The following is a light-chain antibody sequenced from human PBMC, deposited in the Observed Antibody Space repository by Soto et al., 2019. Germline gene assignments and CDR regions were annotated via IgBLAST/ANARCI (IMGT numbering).Light chain of an antibody. J-gene: IGKJ4*01. CDR1: QSVSSN. V-gene: IGKV3-15*01. Sequence: EIVMTQSPATLSVSPGERATLSCRASQSVSSNLAWYQQKPGQAPRLLIYGASTRATGIPARFSGSGSGTEFTLTLSSLQSEDFAVYYCQQYKNWPSFGGGTKVDIK. CDR2: GAS. CDR3: QQYKNWPS.